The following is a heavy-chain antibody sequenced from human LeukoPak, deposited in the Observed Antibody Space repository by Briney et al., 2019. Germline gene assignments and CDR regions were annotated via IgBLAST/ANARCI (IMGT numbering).Heavy chain of an antibody. Sequence: SETLSLTCTVSGYSISTSYYWGWIRQPPGKGLEWIGSIYHSGNTYYNPSLKSRVTISVDKSKNQFSLKLSSVTAADTAVYYCARDPSSFDYWGQGTLVTVSS. V-gene: IGHV4-38-2*02. CDR1: GYSISTSYY. D-gene: IGHD6-6*01. CDR3: ARDPSSFDY. J-gene: IGHJ4*02. CDR2: IYHSGNT.